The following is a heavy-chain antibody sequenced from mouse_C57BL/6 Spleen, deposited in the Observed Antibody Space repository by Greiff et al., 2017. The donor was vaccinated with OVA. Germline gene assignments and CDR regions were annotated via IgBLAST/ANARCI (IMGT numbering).Heavy chain of an antibody. V-gene: IGHV1-15*01. Sequence: QVQLQQSGAALVRPGASVPLSCKASGYTFTDYEMHWVKQTPVHGLEWIGAIDPDTGGTAYNQKFKGKAILTADKSSSTAYMELSSLTSEASAVYYCTRSSGRYYMDYWGQGTTLTGSS. CDR3: TRSSGRYYMDY. CDR2: IDPDTGGT. D-gene: IGHD3-1*01. J-gene: IGHJ2*01. CDR1: GYTFTDYE.